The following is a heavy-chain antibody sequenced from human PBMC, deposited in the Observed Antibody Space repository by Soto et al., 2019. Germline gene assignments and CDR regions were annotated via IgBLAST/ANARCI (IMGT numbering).Heavy chain of an antibody. Sequence: QVQLVHSGAEVKKPGSSVKVSCMASGGTFSSYSITWVRQAPGQGLEWMGRIVPMVGITNYAQKFQDRVTMTADRSTSTAYMELTSLESADTAVYYCAKYGVVTDFYYMDVWGRGTTVTVSS. CDR2: IVPMVGIT. CDR1: GGTFSSYS. J-gene: IGHJ6*03. CDR3: AKYGVVTDFYYMDV. V-gene: IGHV1-69*02. D-gene: IGHD2-15*01.